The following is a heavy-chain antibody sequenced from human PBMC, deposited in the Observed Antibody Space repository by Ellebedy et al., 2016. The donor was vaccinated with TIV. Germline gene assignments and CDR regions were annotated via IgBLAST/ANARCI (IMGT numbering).Heavy chain of an antibody. CDR3: SRGWSTPDS. V-gene: IGHV3-21*06. CDR2: IRSTGSDK. D-gene: IGHD2-15*01. J-gene: IGHJ4*02. Sequence: GESLKIYCVASGFTFSNYNMNWVRQSPGKGLEWVSSIRSTGSDKYYAESVKGRFTISRDNAQDTLFLQMNSLRAEDTAGYFCSRGWSTPDSWGQGTLVIVSS. CDR1: GFTFSNYN.